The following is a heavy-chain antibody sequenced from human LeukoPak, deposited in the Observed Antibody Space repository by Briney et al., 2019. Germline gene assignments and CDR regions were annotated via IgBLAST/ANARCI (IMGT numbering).Heavy chain of an antibody. V-gene: IGHV4-4*07. CDR2: IYTSGST. J-gene: IGHJ4*02. CDR1: GGSISSYY. D-gene: IGHD6-19*01. Sequence: SETLSLACTVSGGSISSYYWSWIRQPAGKGLEWIGRIYTSGSTNYNPSLKSRVTMSVDTSKNQFSLKLSSVTAADTAVYYCARDPHSSGWIDYWGQGTLVTVSS. CDR3: ARDPHSSGWIDY.